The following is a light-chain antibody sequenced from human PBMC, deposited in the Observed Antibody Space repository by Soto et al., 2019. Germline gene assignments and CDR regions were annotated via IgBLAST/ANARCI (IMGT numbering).Light chain of an antibody. CDR1: QSLSSN. CDR2: GAS. CDR3: QQYNNWPIT. J-gene: IGKJ5*01. Sequence: EIVMTQSPATLSVSPGERATLSCRASQSLSSNLAWYQQKPGQAPRLLIHGASTRATGIPARFSGSGSGTEFTLTISSLQSEDFAVYYCQQYNNWPITFGQGTRL. V-gene: IGKV3D-15*01.